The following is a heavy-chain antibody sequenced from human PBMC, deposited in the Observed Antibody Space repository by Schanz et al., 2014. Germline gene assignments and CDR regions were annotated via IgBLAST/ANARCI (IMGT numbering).Heavy chain of an antibody. J-gene: IGHJ6*02. CDR1: GFSFSDYG. CDR3: ARRITGTHHNPYYHGMDV. CDR2: ISYHGSER. V-gene: IGHV3-30*03. Sequence: QVQLVESGGGVVQPGRSLRLSCAGSGFSFSDYGMHWVRQAPGRGLEWVAVISYHGSERYYADSVKGRFTISRDNSKNARYLQMNSLRAEDTAVYYGARRITGTHHNPYYHGMDVWGQGTTVTVSS. D-gene: IGHD1-20*01.